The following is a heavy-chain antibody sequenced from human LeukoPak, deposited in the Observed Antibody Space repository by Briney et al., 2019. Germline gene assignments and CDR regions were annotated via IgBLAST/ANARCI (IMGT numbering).Heavy chain of an antibody. Sequence: GASVKVSCKASGYTFAGYYMHWVRQAPGQGLEWMGWINPNSGGTSYAQKFQGRVTMTRDTSISTAYMELSRLRSDDTAVYYCARDLGGTVNWFDPWGQGTLVTVSS. CDR2: INPNSGGT. D-gene: IGHD3-10*01. CDR1: GYTFAGYY. J-gene: IGHJ5*02. V-gene: IGHV1-2*02. CDR3: ARDLGGTVNWFDP.